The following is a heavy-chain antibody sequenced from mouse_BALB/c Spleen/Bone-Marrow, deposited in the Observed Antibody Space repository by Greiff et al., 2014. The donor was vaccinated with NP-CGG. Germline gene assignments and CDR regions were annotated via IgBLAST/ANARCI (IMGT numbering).Heavy chain of an antibody. CDR3: ARVTSSAVGAMDY. D-gene: IGHD3-1*01. Sequence: VQVVESGPGLVAPSQSLSITCTVSGFSLTNYGVHWIRQPPGKGLEWLGVIWAGGSTNYNSALMSRLSISKDNSKSQVFLKMNSLQTDDTAMYYCARVTSSAVGAMDYWGQGTLVTVSS. V-gene: IGHV2-9*02. J-gene: IGHJ4*01. CDR2: IWAGGST. CDR1: GFSLTNYG.